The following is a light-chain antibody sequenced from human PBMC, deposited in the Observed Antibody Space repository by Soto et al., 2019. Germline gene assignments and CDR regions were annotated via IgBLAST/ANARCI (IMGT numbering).Light chain of an antibody. J-gene: IGLJ1*01. CDR3: CSYAGSSTFYV. CDR2: EGS. Sequence: QSVLTQPASVSGSPGQSITISCTGTSSDVGSYNLVSWYQQHPGKAPKLMIYEGSKRPSGVSNRFSGSKSGNTASLTISGLQAEVEADYYCCSYAGSSTFYVFGTGTKV. V-gene: IGLV2-23*01. CDR1: SSDVGSYNL.